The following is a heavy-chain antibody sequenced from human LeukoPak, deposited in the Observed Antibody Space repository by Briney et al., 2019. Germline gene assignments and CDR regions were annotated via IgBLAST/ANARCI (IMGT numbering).Heavy chain of an antibody. CDR3: ASNYIGAFDI. CDR1: GFTFSSYS. V-gene: IGHV3-21*01. CDR2: IGSSGSHI. D-gene: IGHD2-15*01. J-gene: IGHJ3*02. Sequence: GGSLRLSCAASGFTFSSYSMNWVRQAPGKGLEWVSSIGSSGSHIYYADSVTGRFTISRDNAKSSLYLQVNSLRAEDTAVYYCASNYIGAFDIWGQGTMVTVSS.